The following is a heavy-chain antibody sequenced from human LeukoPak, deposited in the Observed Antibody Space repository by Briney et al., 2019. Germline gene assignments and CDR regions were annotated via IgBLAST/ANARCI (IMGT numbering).Heavy chain of an antibody. CDR1: GFTFRSFS. Sequence: GGSLRLSCAASGFTFRSFSMNWVRQAPGKGLEWVSAISSSGRYMYYADSVKGRFTISRDNAKNSLYLQMNSLRAEDTAVYYCARGLGGHLVSFDYWGQGTLVTVSS. V-gene: IGHV3-21*01. CDR2: ISSSGRYM. CDR3: ARGLGGHLVSFDY. D-gene: IGHD6-13*01. J-gene: IGHJ4*02.